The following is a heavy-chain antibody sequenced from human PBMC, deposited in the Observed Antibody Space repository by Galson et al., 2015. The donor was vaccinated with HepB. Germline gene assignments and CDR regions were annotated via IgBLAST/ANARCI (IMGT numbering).Heavy chain of an antibody. D-gene: IGHD5-12*01. CDR3: ASKYSAGMTFDH. CDR1: GFIFSSYA. Sequence: SLRLSCADPGFIFSSYAMSWVRQAPGKGQGLVADISGSGGSTYDAGSVKGRFTLSRDYSKNTLYLEMNSLIAEDMVVYYCASKYSAGMTFDHWGQGTLVTVSS. J-gene: IGHJ4*02. CDR2: ISGSGGST. V-gene: IGHV3-23*01.